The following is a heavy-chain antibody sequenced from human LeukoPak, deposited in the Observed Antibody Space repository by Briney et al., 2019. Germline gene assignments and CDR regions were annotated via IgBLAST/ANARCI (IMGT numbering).Heavy chain of an antibody. D-gene: IGHD1-14*01. J-gene: IGHJ3*02. CDR1: GGSISGYY. CDR3: ARAPTGIDLHRGGFGI. V-gene: IGHV4-4*07. CDR2: IYTSGST. Sequence: PSETLSLTCTVSGGSISGYYWSWIRQPAGKGLEWIGRIYTSGSTNYNPSLKSRVTMSVDTSKNHFSLKLNSVTAADTAVYYCARAPTGIDLHRGGFGIWGQGTMVTVSS.